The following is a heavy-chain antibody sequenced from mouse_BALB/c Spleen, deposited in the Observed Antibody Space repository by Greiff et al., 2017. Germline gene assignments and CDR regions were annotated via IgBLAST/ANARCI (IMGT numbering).Heavy chain of an antibody. CDR2: IWAGGST. D-gene: IGHD2-10*02. Sequence: QVQLKESGPGLVAPSQSLSITCTVSGFSLTSYGVHWVRQPPGKGLEWLGVIWAGGSTNYNSALMSRLSISKDNSKSQVFLKMNSLQTDDTAMYYCARDRYGNSLYAMDYWGQGTSVTVSS. V-gene: IGHV2-9*02. CDR1: GFSLTSYG. J-gene: IGHJ4*01. CDR3: ARDRYGNSLYAMDY.